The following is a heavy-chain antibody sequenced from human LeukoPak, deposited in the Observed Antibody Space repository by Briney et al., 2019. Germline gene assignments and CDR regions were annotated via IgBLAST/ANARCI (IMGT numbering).Heavy chain of an antibody. V-gene: IGHV3-23*01. CDR1: GFTFSTYA. CDR2: FGGSGGTI. Sequence: GGSLRLSCAASGFTFSTYAMSWVRQAPGKGLEWVSHFGGSGGTIHYADSVKGRFTISRDNSKNTLYLQMDSLRAEDTAVYYCAKSDCGGDCHLLDYWGQGTLVTVSS. CDR3: AKSDCGGDCHLLDY. D-gene: IGHD2-21*02. J-gene: IGHJ4*02.